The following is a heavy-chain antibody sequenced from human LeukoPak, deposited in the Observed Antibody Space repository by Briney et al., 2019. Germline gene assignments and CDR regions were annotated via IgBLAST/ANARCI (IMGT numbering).Heavy chain of an antibody. CDR2: INHSGST. CDR3: AREGHSSSHFDY. D-gene: IGHD6-6*01. Sequence: SETLSLTCAVYGGSFSGCYWSWIRQPPGKGLEWIGEINHSGSTNYNPSLKSRVTISVDTSKNQFSLKLSSVTAADTAVYYCAREGHSSSHFDYWGQGTLVTVSS. CDR1: GGSFSGCY. V-gene: IGHV4-34*01. J-gene: IGHJ4*02.